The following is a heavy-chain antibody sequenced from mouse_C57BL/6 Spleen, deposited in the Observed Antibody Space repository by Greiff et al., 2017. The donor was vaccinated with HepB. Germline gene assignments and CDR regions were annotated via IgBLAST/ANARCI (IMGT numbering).Heavy chain of an antibody. CDR1: GYTFTSYW. V-gene: IGHV1-64*01. D-gene: IGHD2-4*01. CDR3: AREGDYDEMDD. CDR2: IHPNSGST. Sequence: VQLQQPGAELVKPGASVKLSCKASGYTFTSYWMHWVKQRPGQGLEWIGMIHPNSGSTNYNEKFKSKATLTVDKSSSTAYMQLSSLTSEDSAVYYCAREGDYDEMDDWGKGTSVTVAS. J-gene: IGHJ4*01.